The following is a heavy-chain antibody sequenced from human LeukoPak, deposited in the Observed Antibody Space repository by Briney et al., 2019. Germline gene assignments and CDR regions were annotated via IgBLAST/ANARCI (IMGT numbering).Heavy chain of an antibody. D-gene: IGHD5-18*01. V-gene: IGHV3-7*01. CDR1: GFTFSRYW. CDR3: ARDTGGGYSCYDC. J-gene: IGHJ4*02. CDR2: IKQEGSEK. Sequence: GGSLRLSCAASGFTFSRYWMTWIRQAPGKGVEWVANIKQEGSEKYYVDSVKGRFTISRDNAKNSLYLQMNSLRAEDTAVYYCARDTGGGYSCYDCWGQGTLVTVSS.